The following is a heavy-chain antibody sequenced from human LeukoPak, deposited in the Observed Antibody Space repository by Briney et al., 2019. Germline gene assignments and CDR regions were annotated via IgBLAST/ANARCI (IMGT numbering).Heavy chain of an antibody. V-gene: IGHV4-30-2*01. Sequence: PSETLSLTCTVSGGSISSGGYYWSWIRQPPGKGLEWIGYIYHSGSTYYNPSLKSRVTISVDRSKNQFSLKLSSVTAADTAVYYCARAYGDYSNQFDYWGQGTLVTVSS. CDR2: IYHSGST. D-gene: IGHD4-11*01. CDR3: ARAYGDYSNQFDY. J-gene: IGHJ4*02. CDR1: GGSISSGGYY.